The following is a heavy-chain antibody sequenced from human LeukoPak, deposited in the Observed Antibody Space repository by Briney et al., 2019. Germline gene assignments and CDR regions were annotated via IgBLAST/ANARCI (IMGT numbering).Heavy chain of an antibody. CDR2: IWYDRSSK. V-gene: IGHV3-33*07. CDR3: AWSSYCTGIYAFYVDY. Sequence: GGSLRLSCAASGFTFSGYGMCWVRQAPGKGLEWVALIWYDRSSKYYANSVKGRFTISRDNAKKTLYLQMDSLRDEDTAVYYCAWSSYCTGIYAFYVDYWGQGTQVTVSS. J-gene: IGHJ4*02. D-gene: IGHD3-3*01. CDR1: GFTFSGYG.